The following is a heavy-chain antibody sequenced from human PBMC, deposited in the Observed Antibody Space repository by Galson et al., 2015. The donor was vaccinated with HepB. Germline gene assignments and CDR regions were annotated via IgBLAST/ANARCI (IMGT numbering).Heavy chain of an antibody. CDR2: INAGNGNT. J-gene: IGHJ5*02. CDR3: ARGSRIAVAGTVNWFDP. CDR1: GYTFTSYA. Sequence: SVKVSCKASGYTFTSYAMHWVRQAPGQRLEWMGWINAGNGNTKYSQKFQGRVTITRDTSASTAYMELSSLRSEDTAVYYCARGSRIAVAGTVNWFDPWGQGTLVTVSS. D-gene: IGHD6-19*01. V-gene: IGHV1-3*01.